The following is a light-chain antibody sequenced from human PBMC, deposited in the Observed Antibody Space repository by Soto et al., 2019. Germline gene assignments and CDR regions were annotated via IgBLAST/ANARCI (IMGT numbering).Light chain of an antibody. CDR1: RNIFTW. J-gene: IGKJ1*01. Sequence: DIRMTQSPSTLSASVGDRVTLTCRASRNIFTWLAWYQQKPGKAPKLLVYQASNLVTGVPSRFSGRGSGTEFTLTISSLQPDDFATYYCQQCNSSPRTFGQGTKVDIK. CDR3: QQCNSSPRT. V-gene: IGKV1-5*03. CDR2: QAS.